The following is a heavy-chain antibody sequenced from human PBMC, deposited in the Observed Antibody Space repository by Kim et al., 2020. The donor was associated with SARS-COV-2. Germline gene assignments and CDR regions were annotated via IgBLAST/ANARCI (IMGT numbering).Heavy chain of an antibody. D-gene: IGHD5-12*01. CDR3: TRQDRAYELAHDP. V-gene: IGHV4-39*01. CDR2: VDYRGAT. CDR1: GASISSSSYY. J-gene: IGHJ5*02. Sequence: SETLSLTCIVSGASISSSSYYWSWIRQSPGKGLEWIGNVDYRGATYYNPSLKSRVTISVDTSKNQFFLRLNSGTAADTAVYYCTRQDRAYELAHDPWGRG.